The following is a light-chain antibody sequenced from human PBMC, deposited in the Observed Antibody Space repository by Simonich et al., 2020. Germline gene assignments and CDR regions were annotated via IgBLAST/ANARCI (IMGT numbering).Light chain of an antibody. V-gene: IGLV2-23*01. J-gene: IGLJ3*02. Sequence: QSALTQPASVSGSPGQSITISCTGTSSDVGSYNLFSWYQQHPGKAPKLMIYEGSKRPSGVPDRFSGSKSGNTASLTISGLQAEDEADYCCCSYAGSYTWVFGGGTKLTVL. CDR3: CSYAGSYTWV. CDR2: EGS. CDR1: SSDVGSYNL.